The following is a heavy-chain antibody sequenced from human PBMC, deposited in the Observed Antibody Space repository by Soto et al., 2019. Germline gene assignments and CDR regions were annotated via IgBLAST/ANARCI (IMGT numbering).Heavy chain of an antibody. CDR3: ARQRSSWYPPDYYMDV. J-gene: IGHJ6*03. Sequence: PGESLKISCKGSGYSFTSYWIGWVRQMPGKGLEWMGIIYPGDSDTRYSPSFQGQVTISADKAISTAYLQWSSLKASDTAMFYCARQRSSWYPPDYYMDVWGKGTTVTVSS. CDR2: IYPGDSDT. CDR1: GYSFTSYW. V-gene: IGHV5-51*01. D-gene: IGHD6-13*01.